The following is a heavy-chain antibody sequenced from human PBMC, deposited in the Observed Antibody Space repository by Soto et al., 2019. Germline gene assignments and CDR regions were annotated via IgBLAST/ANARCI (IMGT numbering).Heavy chain of an antibody. CDR3: ARDPVRGVIITLHFDYGMDV. CDR2: IYYSGST. Sequence: PSETLSLTCTVSGGSISSSSYYWGWIRQPPGKGLEWIGSIYYSGSTYYNPSLKSRVTISVDTSKNQFSLKLSSVTAADTAVYYCARDPVRGVIITLHFDYGMDVWGQGTTVTVS. CDR1: GGSISSSSYY. J-gene: IGHJ6*02. V-gene: IGHV4-39*02. D-gene: IGHD3-10*01.